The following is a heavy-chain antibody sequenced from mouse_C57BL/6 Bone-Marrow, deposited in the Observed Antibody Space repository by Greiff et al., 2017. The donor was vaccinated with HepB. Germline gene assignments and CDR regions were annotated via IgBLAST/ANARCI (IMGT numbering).Heavy chain of an antibody. D-gene: IGHD2-2*01. CDR3: TTAAYGYEEY. CDR1: GFNIKDDY. Sequence: EVKLVESGAELVRPGASVKLSCTASGFNIKDDYMHWVKQRPEQGLEWIGWIDPENGDTEYASKFQGKATITADTSSNTAYLQLSSLTSEDTAVYYCTTAAYGYEEYWGEGASVTVSS. J-gene: IGHJ4*01. CDR2: IDPENGDT. V-gene: IGHV14-4*01.